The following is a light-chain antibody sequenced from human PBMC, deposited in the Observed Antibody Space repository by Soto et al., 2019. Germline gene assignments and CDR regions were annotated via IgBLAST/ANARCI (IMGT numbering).Light chain of an antibody. CDR2: TNN. CDR1: NSNIGTNS. CDR3: AAWHDSLDAWV. V-gene: IGLV1-44*01. Sequence: QSVLTQPPSASGTPGQRVTISCSGSNSNIGTNSVNWFQQLPGTAPILLIYTNNQRPSGVPDRFSGSKSGTSASLAISGLQSEDEAVYYCAAWHDSLDAWVFGGGTKVTVL. J-gene: IGLJ3*02.